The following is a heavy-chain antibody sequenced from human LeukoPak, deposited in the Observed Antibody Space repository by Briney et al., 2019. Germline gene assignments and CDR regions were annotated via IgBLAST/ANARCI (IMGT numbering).Heavy chain of an antibody. J-gene: IGHJ3*02. CDR2: ISYDGSNK. CDR3: ARGHALDGFDI. CDR1: GFTFSSYA. V-gene: IGHV3-30-3*01. Sequence: HPGGSLRLSCAASGFTFSSYAMHWVRQAPGKGLEWVAVISYDGSNKYYVDSVKGRFTISRDNVRNSLYLQMNSLRAEDTAVYYCARGHALDGFDIWGQGTMVTVSS.